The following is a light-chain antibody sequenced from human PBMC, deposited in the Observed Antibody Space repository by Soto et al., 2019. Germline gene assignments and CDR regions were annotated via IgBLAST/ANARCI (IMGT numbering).Light chain of an antibody. CDR2: DAS. Sequence: IQMTQSPSSLSASGTGRGTVICLASQSVSTRLAWYQQKPGKAPKVLIYDASSWAGGVPSRFTGSGSGTEFTLTINSLQTDDFATYYCQQYSVYWTFGQGTKVDI. CDR1: QSVSTR. J-gene: IGKJ1*01. V-gene: IGKV1-5*02. CDR3: QQYSVYWT.